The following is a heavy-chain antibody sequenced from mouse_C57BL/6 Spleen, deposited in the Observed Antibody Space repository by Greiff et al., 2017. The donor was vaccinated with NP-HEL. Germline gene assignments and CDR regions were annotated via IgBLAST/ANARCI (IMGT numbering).Heavy chain of an antibody. CDR3: TRTTTVVAHYFDY. Sequence: LLQSGAELVQPGASVTLSCKASGYTFTDYEMDWVRQTPVNGLEWIAAINTETGSTAYNQKFKGKAILTADKASSTAYMELRSLTSEDSAVYNCTRTTTVVAHYFDYWGTGTTVTVSS. D-gene: IGHD1-1*01. V-gene: IGHV1-15*01. CDR2: INTETGST. CDR1: GYTFTDYE. J-gene: IGHJ2*01.